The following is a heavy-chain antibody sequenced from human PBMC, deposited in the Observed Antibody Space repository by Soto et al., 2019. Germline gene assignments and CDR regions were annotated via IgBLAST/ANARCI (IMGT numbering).Heavy chain of an antibody. CDR1: GYTFTSYG. D-gene: IGHD5-12*01. CDR2: ISAYNGNA. V-gene: IGHV1-18*01. J-gene: IGHJ4*02. Sequence: ASVKVSCKASGYTFTSYGISWVRQAPGQGLEWMGWISAYNGNAKYAQKLQGRVTITADKSTSTAYMELRGLRSDDTAVYYCARVAWTKYYFDFWGQGTPVTVSS. CDR3: ARVAWTKYYFDF.